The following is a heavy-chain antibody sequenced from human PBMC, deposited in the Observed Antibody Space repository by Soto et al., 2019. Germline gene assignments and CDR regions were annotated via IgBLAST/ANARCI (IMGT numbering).Heavy chain of an antibody. V-gene: IGHV5-10-1*01. CDR3: ARRGGRELHFDY. D-gene: IGHD1-26*01. CDR1: GYSFTSYW. J-gene: IGHJ4*02. CDR2: IDPSDSYT. Sequence: RGESLKISCKGSGYSFTSYWISWVRQMPGKGLEWMGRIDPSDSYTNYSPSFQGHVTISADKSISTAYLQWSSLKASDTAMYYCARRGGRELHFDYWGQGTLVTVSS.